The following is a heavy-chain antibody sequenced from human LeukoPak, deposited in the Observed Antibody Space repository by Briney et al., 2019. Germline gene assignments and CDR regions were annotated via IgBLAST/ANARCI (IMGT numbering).Heavy chain of an antibody. V-gene: IGHV3-48*01. CDR1: GFTFSTYS. J-gene: IGHJ3*01. CDR3: ARDRAYDYLTDFFDV. CDR2: ITSSSCTI. D-gene: IGHD5-12*01. Sequence: GGSLRLSCAASGFTFSTYSMNWVRQAPGKGLEWVSFITSSSCTIYYADSVKGRFTISRDNSKNTLYLQMNSLRAEDTAVYYCARDRAYDYLTDFFDVCGQGTMVTV.